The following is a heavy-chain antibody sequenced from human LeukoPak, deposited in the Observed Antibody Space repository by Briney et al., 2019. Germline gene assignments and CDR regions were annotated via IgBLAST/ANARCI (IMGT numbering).Heavy chain of an antibody. CDR2: INPSGGST. Sequence: ASVKVSCKASGYTFTSYYMHWVRQAPGQGLEWMGIINPSGGSTSYAQKFQGRVTVTRDMSTSTVYMELSSLRSEDTAVYYCARGGGYCSGGSCFVSWGQGTLVTVSS. V-gene: IGHV1-46*01. J-gene: IGHJ4*02. D-gene: IGHD2-15*01. CDR1: GYTFTSYY. CDR3: ARGGGYCSGGSCFVS.